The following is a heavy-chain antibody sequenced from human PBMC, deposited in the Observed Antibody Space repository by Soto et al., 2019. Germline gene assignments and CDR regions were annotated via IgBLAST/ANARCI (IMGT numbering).Heavy chain of an antibody. Sequence: QVQLVESGEGVVQPGTSLRLSCAASGFTFSRHGMHWVRQTPGKGLEWLAVILNDASGHWYADSVKGRFTISRDNFENTLYLQMNGLRLEDTAMYYCARDDDYPDNGFDYWGQGTLVTVSS. V-gene: IGHV3-33*01. CDR2: ILNDASGH. D-gene: IGHD4-17*01. J-gene: IGHJ4*02. CDR3: ARDDDYPDNGFDY. CDR1: GFTFSRHG.